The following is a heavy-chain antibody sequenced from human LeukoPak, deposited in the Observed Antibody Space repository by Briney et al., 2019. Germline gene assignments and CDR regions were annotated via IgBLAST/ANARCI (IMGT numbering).Heavy chain of an antibody. V-gene: IGHV3-74*01. CDR1: GFTFSSHW. J-gene: IGHJ4*02. D-gene: IGHD6-19*01. CDR2: INSDGSSI. CDR3: ARATSGSADY. Sequence: GGSLRLSCAASGFTFSSHWMHWVRQAPGKGLVWVSRINSDGSSISYADSVKGRFIISRDNSRNTLYLQMNSLRAEDTAVYYCARATSGSADYWGQGTLVTVSS.